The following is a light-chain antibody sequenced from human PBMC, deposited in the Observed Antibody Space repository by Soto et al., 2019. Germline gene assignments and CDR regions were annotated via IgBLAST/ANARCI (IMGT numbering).Light chain of an antibody. V-gene: IGKV3-20*01. Sequence: EIVLTQFPGTLSLSPGERATLSCRASQSFTSSSLAWYQQKVGRAPRVLIYGASNRATGIPDRFSGSGSGTDFTLTISRLEPEDFAVYYCQQYSSSRTFGQGTKVDIK. CDR1: QSFTSSS. J-gene: IGKJ1*01. CDR3: QQYSSSRT. CDR2: GAS.